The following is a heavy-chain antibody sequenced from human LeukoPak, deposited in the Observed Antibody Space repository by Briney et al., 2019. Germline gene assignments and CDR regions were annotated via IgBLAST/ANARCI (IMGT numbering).Heavy chain of an antibody. Sequence: SETLSLTCAVYGGSFSGYYWSWIRQPPGKGLEWIGEINHSGSTNYNPSLMSRVTISVDTSKNQFSLKLSSVTAADTAVYYCARGLSYSSSYLPNWFDPWGQGTLVTVSS. D-gene: IGHD6-6*01. CDR1: GGSFSGYY. V-gene: IGHV4-34*01. CDR3: ARGLSYSSSYLPNWFDP. CDR2: INHSGST. J-gene: IGHJ5*02.